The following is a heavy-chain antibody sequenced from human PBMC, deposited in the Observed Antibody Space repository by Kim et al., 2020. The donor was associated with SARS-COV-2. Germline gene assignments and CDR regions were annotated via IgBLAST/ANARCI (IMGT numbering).Heavy chain of an antibody. D-gene: IGHD3-10*01. J-gene: IGHJ6*02. Sequence: GGSLRLSCAASGFTFDTYPMTWVRQAPGKGLEWVSSISDSGHTPYYTDSVKGRFTISRDNSKNTLYLQMNSLRAEDTAIYFCAKGVRDLYYYGMDVWGQG. CDR3: AKGVRDLYYYGMDV. CDR2: ISDSGHTP. CDR1: GFTFDTYP. V-gene: IGHV3-23*01.